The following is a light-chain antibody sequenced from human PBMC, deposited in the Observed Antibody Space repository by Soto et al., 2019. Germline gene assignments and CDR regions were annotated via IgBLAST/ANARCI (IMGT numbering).Light chain of an antibody. CDR3: HQYDTLPMYT. J-gene: IGKJ2*01. V-gene: IGKV1-33*01. CDR2: DAS. Sequence: DIQMTQSPSSLSASVGDRVTITCQASQDISNYLNWYQQKPGKAPKLLIYDASNLETGVPSRFSGSGSGTDFTFTISSLQPEDIATYYCHQYDTLPMYTFGQGTKLEIK. CDR1: QDISNY.